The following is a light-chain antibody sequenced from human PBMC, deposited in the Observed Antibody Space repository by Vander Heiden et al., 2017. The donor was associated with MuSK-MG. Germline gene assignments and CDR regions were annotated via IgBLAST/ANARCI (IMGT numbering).Light chain of an antibody. CDR3: QSYDSSLSGSV. CDR2: GNS. CDR1: SSNIGAGYD. Sequence: QSVLTQPPSVSGAPGQRVTISCTGSSSNIGAGYDVHRCQPRPGTAPKLLIYGNSNRPSGVPDRFSGSKSGTSASLAITGLQAEDEADYYCQSYDSSLSGSVFGGGTKLTVL. J-gene: IGLJ2*01. V-gene: IGLV1-40*01.